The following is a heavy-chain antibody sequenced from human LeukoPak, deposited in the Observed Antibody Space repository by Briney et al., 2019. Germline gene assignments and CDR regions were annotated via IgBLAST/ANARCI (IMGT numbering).Heavy chain of an antibody. Sequence: PSETLPLTCTVSGGSISSYYWSWIRQPPGKGLEWIGYIYYSGSTNYNPSLKSRVTISVDTSKNQFSLKLSSVTAADTAVYYCARHPSQLLYWFDPRGQGTLVTVSS. J-gene: IGHJ5*02. V-gene: IGHV4-59*08. D-gene: IGHD2-2*01. CDR3: ARHPSQLLYWFDP. CDR2: IYYSGST. CDR1: GGSISSYY.